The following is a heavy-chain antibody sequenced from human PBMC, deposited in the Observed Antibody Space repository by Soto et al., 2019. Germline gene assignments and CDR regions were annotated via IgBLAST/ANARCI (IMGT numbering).Heavy chain of an antibody. CDR2: IIPIFGTA. V-gene: IGHV1-69*01. CDR3: ARENDSSGYFRLSFDP. CDR1: AGTLSSYA. J-gene: IGHJ5*02. D-gene: IGHD3-22*01. Sequence: QVQLVQSGAEVKKPGSSVKVSCKASAGTLSSYAISWVRQAPGQGLEWMGGIIPIFGTANYAQKFQGRVTITADESTSTAYMELSSVSSEDTAVYYCARENDSSGYFRLSFDPWGQGTLVTVSS.